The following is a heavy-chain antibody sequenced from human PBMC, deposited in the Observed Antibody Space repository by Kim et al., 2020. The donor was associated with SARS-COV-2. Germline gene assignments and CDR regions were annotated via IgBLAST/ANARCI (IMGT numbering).Heavy chain of an antibody. CDR1: GDSVSSNSAA. CDR2: TYYRSKWYN. Sequence: SQTLSLTCAISGDSVSSNSAAWNWIRQSPSRGLEWLGRTYYRSKWYNDYAVSVKSRITINPDTSKNQFSLQLNSVTPEDTAVYYCARDRGRHYYYGSGGDGMDVWGQGTTVTVSS. V-gene: IGHV6-1*01. CDR3: ARDRGRHYYYGSGGDGMDV. D-gene: IGHD3-10*01. J-gene: IGHJ6*02.